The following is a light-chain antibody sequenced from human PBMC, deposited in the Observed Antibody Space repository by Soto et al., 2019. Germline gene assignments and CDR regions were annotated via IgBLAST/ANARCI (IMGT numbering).Light chain of an antibody. CDR2: GAS. Sequence: ETVLTQSPGTLSLSPGERVTLSCWTSQSAPSSNLAWYQQKPGQAPRLLIYGASSRATGIPDRFSGSGSGTDFTLTISRLEPEDFAVYCCQQFDGSLWTFGPGTKVDIK. J-gene: IGKJ1*01. V-gene: IGKV3-20*01. CDR3: QQFDGSLWT. CDR1: QSAPSSN.